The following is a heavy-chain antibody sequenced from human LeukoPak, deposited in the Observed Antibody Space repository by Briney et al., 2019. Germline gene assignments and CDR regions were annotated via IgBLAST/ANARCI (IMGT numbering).Heavy chain of an antibody. Sequence: GGSLRLPCAASGFTFSSYGMHWVRQAPGKGLEWVAFIRYDGSNKYYADSVKGRFTISRDNSKNTLYLQMNSLRAEDTAVYYCAKVWDIVVVPAARNFDYWGQGTLVTVSS. CDR1: GFTFSSYG. CDR2: IRYDGSNK. J-gene: IGHJ4*02. V-gene: IGHV3-30*02. D-gene: IGHD2-2*01. CDR3: AKVWDIVVVPAARNFDY.